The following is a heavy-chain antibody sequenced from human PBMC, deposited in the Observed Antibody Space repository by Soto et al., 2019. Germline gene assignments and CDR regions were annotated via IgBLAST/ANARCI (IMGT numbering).Heavy chain of an antibody. Sequence: EVQLVESGGGLVQPGGSLRLSCAASGFTFSGYWMSWVRQAPGKGLEWVANIKQDGSEQSYVDSGKGRFTISRDNARNALYLAMTSLRAGDTAVYYCAREAVWGQATTVTVSS. V-gene: IGHV3-7*05. J-gene: IGHJ6*02. CDR1: GFTFSGYW. CDR2: IKQDGSEQ. CDR3: AREAV.